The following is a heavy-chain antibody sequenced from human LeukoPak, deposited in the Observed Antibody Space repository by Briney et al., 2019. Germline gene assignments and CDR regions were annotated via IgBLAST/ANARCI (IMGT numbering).Heavy chain of an antibody. CDR1: GYTFTSYG. J-gene: IGHJ6*03. Sequence: ASVKVSCKASGYTFTSYGISWVRQAPGQGLEWMGWISAYNGNTNYAQKLQGRVTMTTDTSTSTAYMELRSLRSDDTAVYYCARHRLLYRGTRHYYYMDVWGKGTTVTISS. CDR3: ARHRLLYRGTRHYYYMDV. V-gene: IGHV1-18*01. D-gene: IGHD3-3*01. CDR2: ISAYNGNT.